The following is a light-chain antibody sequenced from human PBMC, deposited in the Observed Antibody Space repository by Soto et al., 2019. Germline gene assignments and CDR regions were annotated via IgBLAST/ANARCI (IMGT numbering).Light chain of an antibody. CDR3: QSYDSNLNGLYV. CDR2: ANN. V-gene: IGLV1-40*01. J-gene: IGLJ1*01. CDR1: SSNIGTKN. Sequence: QLVLTQPPSVSGAPGQRVTISCTGSSSNIGTKNVHWYQHLPGAAPKVLIYANNNRPSGVPDRFSVSKSGTSASLAITGLQAEDEADYYCQSYDSNLNGLYVFGTGTKLTVL.